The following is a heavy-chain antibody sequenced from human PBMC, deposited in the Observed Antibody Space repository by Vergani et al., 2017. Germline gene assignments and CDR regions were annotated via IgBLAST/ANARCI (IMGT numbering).Heavy chain of an antibody. Sequence: QVQLVQSGAEVKKPGASVKVSCKASGYTFTGYYMHWVRQAPGQGLEWMGWINPNSGGTNYAQKFQGWVTMTRDTSISTAYMELSRLRSDDTAVYYWARDATPYYDFWSGYYTRWFDPWGQGTLVTVSS. J-gene: IGHJ5*02. CDR2: INPNSGGT. V-gene: IGHV1-2*04. CDR1: GYTFTGYY. CDR3: ARDATPYYDFWSGYYTRWFDP. D-gene: IGHD3-3*01.